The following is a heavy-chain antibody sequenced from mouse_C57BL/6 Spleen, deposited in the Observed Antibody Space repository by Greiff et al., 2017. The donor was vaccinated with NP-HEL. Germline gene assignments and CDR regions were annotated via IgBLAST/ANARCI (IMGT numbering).Heavy chain of an antibody. D-gene: IGHD2-3*01. Sequence: VQLQQSGAELVRPGSSVKLSCKTSGYTFTSYGINWVKQRPGQGLEWIGYIYTGNGNTAYNEKFKGKATLTADTSSSTAYMTLRSLTSEDSAVYFCAREGEYEGLDYWGQGTTVTVSS. V-gene: IGHV1-58*01. J-gene: IGHJ2*01. CDR3: AREGEYEGLDY. CDR1: GYTFTSYG. CDR2: IYTGNGNT.